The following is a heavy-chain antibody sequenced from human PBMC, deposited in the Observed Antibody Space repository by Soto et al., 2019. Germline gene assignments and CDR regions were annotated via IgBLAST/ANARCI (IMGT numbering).Heavy chain of an antibody. CDR3: ASDWFYMDV. CDR1: GLTFSNYP. V-gene: IGHV3-48*01. Sequence: GVSLILSCAASGLTFSNYPMNCVRQAPGKGLEWISYTSADSGTIYYADSVKGRFSISRDNAKNSLYLQMNSLRVEDTAVYYCASDWFYMDVWGKGTSVTVSS. CDR2: TSADSGTI. J-gene: IGHJ6*03. D-gene: IGHD3-9*01.